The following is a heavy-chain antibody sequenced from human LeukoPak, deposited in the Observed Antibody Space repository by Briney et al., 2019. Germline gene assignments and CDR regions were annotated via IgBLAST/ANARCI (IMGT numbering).Heavy chain of an antibody. CDR2: IKQDRSEK. J-gene: IGHJ4*02. D-gene: IGHD6-13*01. Sequence: GGSLRLSCEGSGFTFSSYWMSWVRQAPGKGLEWVANIKQDRSEKYYVDSVKGRFTISRDNAKNSLYLQMNSLRAEDTAVYYCARERRYSSSRTPLFDYWGQGTLVTVSS. V-gene: IGHV3-7*01. CDR1: GFTFSSYW. CDR3: ARERRYSSSRTPLFDY.